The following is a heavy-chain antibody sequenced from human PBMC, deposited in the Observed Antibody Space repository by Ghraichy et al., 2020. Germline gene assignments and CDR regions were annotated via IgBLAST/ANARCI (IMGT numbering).Heavy chain of an antibody. CDR3: TRQDYSDGSGYLTFDS. J-gene: IGHJ4*02. Sequence: LSLTCAASGFSFSGSAMHWVRQASGKGLEWVGRIRTKANSYATVYAASVKGRFTISRDDSKNTAYLQMNSLKTEDTAVYYCTRQDYSDGSGYLTFDSWGQGTLVTVSS. D-gene: IGHD3-22*01. V-gene: IGHV3-73*01. CDR1: GFSFSGSA. CDR2: IRTKANSYAT.